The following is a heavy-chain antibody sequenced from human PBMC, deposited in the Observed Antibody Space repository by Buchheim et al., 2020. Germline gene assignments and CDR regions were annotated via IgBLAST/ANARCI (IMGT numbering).Heavy chain of an antibody. CDR3: ATTDNYDILTGGHYYGMDV. CDR2: INPNSGGT. D-gene: IGHD3-9*01. Sequence: QVQLVQSGAEVKKPGASVKVSCKASGYTFTGYYMHWVRQAPGQGLEWMGRINPNSGGTNYAQKFQGRVTMTRDTSISTANMELSRLRSDDTAVYYCATTDNYDILTGGHYYGMDVWGQGTT. J-gene: IGHJ6*02. CDR1: GYTFTGYY. V-gene: IGHV1-2*06.